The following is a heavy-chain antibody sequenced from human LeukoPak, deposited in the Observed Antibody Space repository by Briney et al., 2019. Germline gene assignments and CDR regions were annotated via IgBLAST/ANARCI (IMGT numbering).Heavy chain of an antibody. CDR1: GYTFADYY. D-gene: IGHD3-10*01. CDR3: ARWRPYGSGNFSFDY. Sequence: GASVKVSCKTSGYTFADYYVHWVRQAPGQGLEWMGWINPNTGVTNYAQKFQGRVSMTRDTSISTASVELSDLRSDDTAIFYCARWRPYGSGNFSFDYWGQGTLVTVSS. CDR2: INPNTGVT. J-gene: IGHJ4*02. V-gene: IGHV1-2*02.